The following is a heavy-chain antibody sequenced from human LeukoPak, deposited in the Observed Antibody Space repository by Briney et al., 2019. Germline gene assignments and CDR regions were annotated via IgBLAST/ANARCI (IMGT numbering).Heavy chain of an antibody. D-gene: IGHD5-18*01. CDR2: IYPGDSDT. V-gene: IGHV5-51*01. CDR1: GYSFTSYW. J-gene: IGHJ3*02. Sequence: GESLQISCKGSGYSFTSYWIGWVRQMPGKGLEWMGIIYPGDSDTRYSPSFQGQVTISADKSISTAYLQWSSLKASDTAMYYCASNGNSPHDAFDIWGQGTMVTVSS. CDR3: ASNGNSPHDAFDI.